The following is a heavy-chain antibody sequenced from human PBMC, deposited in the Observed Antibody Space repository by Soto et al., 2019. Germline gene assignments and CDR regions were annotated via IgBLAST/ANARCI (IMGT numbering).Heavy chain of an antibody. J-gene: IGHJ4*02. CDR1: GYSFIRYG. Sequence: ASVKVSCKTSGYSFIRYGINWVRQVPGHGLEWMGWISGYNGYTTYAEKFQGRVTMTTDSSTSTAYMELGSLRSDDSAIYHCARGYHGNSKYYLDYWGQGTPVTVSS. D-gene: IGHD1-7*01. CDR3: ARGYHGNSKYYLDY. V-gene: IGHV1-18*04. CDR2: ISGYNGYT.